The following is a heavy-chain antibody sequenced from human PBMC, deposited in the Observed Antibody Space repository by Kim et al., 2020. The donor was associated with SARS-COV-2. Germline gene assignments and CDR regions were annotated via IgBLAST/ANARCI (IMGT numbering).Heavy chain of an antibody. CDR1: GFTFRSHA. Sequence: GGSLRLSCAASGFTFRSHAMSWVRQAPGKGLEWVSAISGSGGSTYYADSVKGRFTISRDNSKNTLYLQMNSLRAEDTAVYYCAYFPRPRASRADNYDGMAVWGRGTTVTVSS. J-gene: IGHJ6*02. CDR2: ISGSGGST. V-gene: IGHV3-23*01. CDR3: AYFPRPRASRADNYDGMAV. D-gene: IGHD3-10*01.